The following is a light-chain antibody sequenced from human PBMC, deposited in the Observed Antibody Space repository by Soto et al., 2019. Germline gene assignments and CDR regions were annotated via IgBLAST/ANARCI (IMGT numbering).Light chain of an antibody. Sequence: QSVLPQPASVSGSPGQSITISCTGTSSDVGGYNYVSWYQQHPGKAPKLMICDVSDRPSGISNRFSGSKSGNTASLTISGLQAEDGADYYCSSYTTSSTYVFGTGTKVTVL. J-gene: IGLJ1*01. CDR3: SSYTTSSTYV. V-gene: IGLV2-14*01. CDR1: SSDVGGYNY. CDR2: DVS.